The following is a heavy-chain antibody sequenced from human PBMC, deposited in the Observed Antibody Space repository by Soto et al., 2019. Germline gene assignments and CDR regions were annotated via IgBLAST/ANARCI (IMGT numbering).Heavy chain of an antibody. J-gene: IGHJ4*02. CDR3: ASSLARFHQFDY. V-gene: IGHV1-3*01. CDR2: INAGNGNT. D-gene: IGHD3-16*01. CDR1: GYTFTSYA. Sequence: ASVKVSCKASGYTFTSYAMHWVRKAPGQRLEWMGWINAGNGNTKYSQKFQGRVTITRDTSASTAYMELSSLRSEDTAVYYCASSLARFHQFDYWGQGTLVTVSS.